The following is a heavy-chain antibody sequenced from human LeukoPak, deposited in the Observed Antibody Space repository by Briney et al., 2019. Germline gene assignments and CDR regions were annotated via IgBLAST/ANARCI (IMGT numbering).Heavy chain of an antibody. D-gene: IGHD2-2*01. Sequence: GGSLRLPCAASGFNFSNYAMTWVRQAPGKGLEWVSVVTGSSSNTYYADSVKGRFTISRDNSKNMLYLEMNSLRVEDTAIYYCAKDRSSTTSCSNYWGRRTLVTVSS. CDR3: AKDRSSTTSCSNY. CDR1: GFNFSNYA. J-gene: IGHJ4*02. V-gene: IGHV3-23*01. CDR2: VTGSSSNT.